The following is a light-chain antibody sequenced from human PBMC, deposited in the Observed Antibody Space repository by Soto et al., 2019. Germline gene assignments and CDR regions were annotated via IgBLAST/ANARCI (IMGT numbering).Light chain of an antibody. V-gene: IGKV3-15*01. Sequence: EIVMTQSPTTLSVSPGERATLSCRASQSVSTNLAWYQHKPGQVPSLLIYGASTRASGIPARFSGSGSGTEFTLTIGSLQSEDFAVYYCQQYSSSPSFGQGTRLEIK. CDR2: GAS. CDR1: QSVSTN. J-gene: IGKJ5*01. CDR3: QQYSSSPS.